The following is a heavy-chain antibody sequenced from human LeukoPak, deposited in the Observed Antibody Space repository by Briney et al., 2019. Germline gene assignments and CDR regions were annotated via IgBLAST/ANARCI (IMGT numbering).Heavy chain of an antibody. V-gene: IGHV1-18*01. CDR3: ARGPSVGYEILTGYVDY. D-gene: IGHD3-9*01. Sequence: ASVKVSCKASGYTFISYGISWVRQAPGQGLEWMGWISAYNGNTNYAQKLQGRVTMTTDTSTSTAYMELRSLRSDDTAVYYCARGPSVGYEILTGYVDYWGQGTLVTVSS. J-gene: IGHJ4*02. CDR2: ISAYNGNT. CDR1: GYTFISYG.